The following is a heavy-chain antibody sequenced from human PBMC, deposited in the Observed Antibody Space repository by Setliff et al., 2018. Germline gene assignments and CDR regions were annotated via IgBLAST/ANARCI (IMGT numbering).Heavy chain of an antibody. CDR2: IHPSGST. CDR1: GDSISSGSYH. J-gene: IGHJ4*02. Sequence: PSETLSLTCTVSGDSISSGSYHWSWIRKPAGKGLEWIGRIHPSGSTNYNPSLKSRVTISRDTSTNQFSLKLSSVTAADTAVYYCAREMVLYDYIWGSYRYVILDYWGQGTLVTVSS. CDR3: AREMVLYDYIWGSYRYVILDY. D-gene: IGHD3-16*02. V-gene: IGHV4-61*02.